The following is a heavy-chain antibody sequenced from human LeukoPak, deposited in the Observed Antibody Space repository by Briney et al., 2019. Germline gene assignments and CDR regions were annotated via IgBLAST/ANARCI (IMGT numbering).Heavy chain of an antibody. CDR3: ASSALSYYDFWSGNNWFDP. V-gene: IGHV4-59*01. Sequence: PSETLSLTCTVSGGSISSYYWSWIRQPPGKGLEWIGYIYYSGSTNYNPSLKSRVTISVDTSKNQFSLKLSPVTAADTAVYYCASSALSYYDFWSGNNWFDPWGQGTLVTVSS. CDR1: GGSISSYY. J-gene: IGHJ5*02. CDR2: IYYSGST. D-gene: IGHD3-3*01.